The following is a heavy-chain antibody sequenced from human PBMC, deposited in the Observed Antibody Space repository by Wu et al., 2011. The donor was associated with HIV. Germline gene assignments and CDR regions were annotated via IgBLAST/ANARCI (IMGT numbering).Heavy chain of an antibody. Sequence: QVQLVQSGAEVKKPGASVKVSCRASGYTFIDYYIHWVRQAPGQGLEWMGWINPNSGGTNYAQKFQGRVTMTRDTSISRAYMELSRLRYDDTAVYYXAREKDTANDYWGQGTLVTVSS. CDR1: GYTFIDYY. J-gene: IGHJ4*02. CDR3: AREKDTANDY. V-gene: IGHV1-2*02. D-gene: IGHD5-18*01. CDR2: INPNSGGT.